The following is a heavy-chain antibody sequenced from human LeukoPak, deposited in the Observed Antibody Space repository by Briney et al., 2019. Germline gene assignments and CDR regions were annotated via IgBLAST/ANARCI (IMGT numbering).Heavy chain of an antibody. D-gene: IGHD1-1*01. Sequence: ASVKVSCKASGYTFTSNGFTWVRQAPGQGLEWMGWISAYSANTNYAQKFQGRVTMTTDTSTGTAYMELRSLRSDDTAVYYCATTTTGWFAPWGQGTLVTVSS. CDR2: ISAYSANT. J-gene: IGHJ5*02. CDR1: GYTFTSNG. V-gene: IGHV1-18*01. CDR3: ATTTTGWFAP.